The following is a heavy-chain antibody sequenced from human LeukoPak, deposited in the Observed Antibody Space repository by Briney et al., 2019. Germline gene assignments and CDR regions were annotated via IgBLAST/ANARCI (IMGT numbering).Heavy chain of an antibody. CDR3: AKVRGAGSYYIRKDNWFDP. CDR1: GGYFSGYY. CDR2: INHSGST. D-gene: IGHD3-10*01. J-gene: IGHJ5*02. V-gene: IGHV4-34*01. Sequence: SETLSLTCAVYGGYFSGYYWSWIRQPPGKGLEWIGEINHSGSTNYNPSLKSRVTISVDTSKNQFSLKLSSVTAADTAVYYCAKVRGAGSYYIRKDNWFDPWGQGTLVTVSS.